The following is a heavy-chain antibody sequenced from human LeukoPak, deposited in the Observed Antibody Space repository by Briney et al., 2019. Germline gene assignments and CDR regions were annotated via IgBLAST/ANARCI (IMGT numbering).Heavy chain of an antibody. D-gene: IGHD5-12*01. V-gene: IGHV1-18*01. CDR2: ISAYNGNT. CDR1: GYTFTSYG. J-gene: IGHJ4*02. Sequence: ASVKVSCKASGYTFTSYGISWVRQARGQGLEWMGWISAYNGNTNYAQKLQGRVTMTTDTSTSTAYMELRSLRSDDTAVYFCARDIDSGYDLGVDYWGQGTLVTVSS. CDR3: ARDIDSGYDLGVDY.